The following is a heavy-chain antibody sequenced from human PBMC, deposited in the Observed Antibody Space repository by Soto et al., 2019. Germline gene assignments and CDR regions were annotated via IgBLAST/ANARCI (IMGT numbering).Heavy chain of an antibody. CDR3: AKDRGLQWQGCFDP. CDR1: GFTFSSDA. V-gene: IGHV3-23*01. CDR2: ISGSGGST. J-gene: IGHJ5*02. D-gene: IGHD6-19*01. Sequence: EVQLLESGGSLVQPGGSLRLSCAASGFTFSSDAMSWVRQAPRKGLEWVSAISGSGGSTYYADSVKGRFTISRDNSKNTLYLQMNSLRAEDTALYYCAKDRGLQWQGCFDPWGQGTLVTVSS.